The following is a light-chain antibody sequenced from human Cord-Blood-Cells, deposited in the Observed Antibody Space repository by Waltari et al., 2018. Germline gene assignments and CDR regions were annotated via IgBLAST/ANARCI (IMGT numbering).Light chain of an antibody. CDR3: QQRYSTPIT. Sequence: DIQMTQSPSSLSASVGDRVTITCRASQSISSYLHWYQQKPGKAPQLLIYAATSLQSVRPSRFSGIGSGTGFTLTISSLQPEDFAPYYCQQRYSTPITFGQETRLEIK. V-gene: IGKV1-39*01. CDR1: QSISSY. J-gene: IGKJ5*01. CDR2: AAT.